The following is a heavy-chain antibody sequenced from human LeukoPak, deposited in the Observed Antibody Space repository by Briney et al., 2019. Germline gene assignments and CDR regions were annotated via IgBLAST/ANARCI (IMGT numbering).Heavy chain of an antibody. D-gene: IGHD5/OR15-5a*01. V-gene: IGHV3-11*04. CDR1: GFNFNDYY. CDR3: ARVVSSRSTVGFNP. Sequence: GGSLRLSCAASGFNFNDYYMSWIRQAPGKGLEWVSYITTGRTLSYADSVKGRFTISRDNAKNSLFLQMKSLRVEDTAVYYCARVVSSRSTVGFNPWGQGTLVTVSS. J-gene: IGHJ5*02. CDR2: ITTGRTL.